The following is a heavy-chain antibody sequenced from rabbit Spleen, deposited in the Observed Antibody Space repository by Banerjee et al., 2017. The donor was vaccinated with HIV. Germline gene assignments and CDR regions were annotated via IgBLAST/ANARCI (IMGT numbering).Heavy chain of an antibody. D-gene: IGHD3-1*01. V-gene: IGHV1S40*01. CDR3: ARGPGTDIYKSYFDL. J-gene: IGHJ4*01. CDR2: INIVTGKS. Sequence: QQLVESGGGLVKPGASLTLTCKASGVSFSSGYDMCWVRQAPGKGLEWIACINIVTGKSVYASWAKGRFTMSRTSSTTVTLQMTSLTAADTATYFCARGPGTDIYKSYFDLWGQGTLVTVS. CDR1: GVSFSSGYD.